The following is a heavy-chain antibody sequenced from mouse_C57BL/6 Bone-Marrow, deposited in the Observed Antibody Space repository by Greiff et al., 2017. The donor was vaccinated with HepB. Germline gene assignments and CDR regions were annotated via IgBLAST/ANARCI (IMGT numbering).Heavy chain of an antibody. V-gene: IGHV5-4*01. J-gene: IGHJ2*01. CDR1: GFTFSSYA. CDR2: ISDGGSYT. D-gene: IGHD2-4*01. Sequence: EVKLQESGGGLVKPGGSLKLSCAASGFTFSSYAMSWVRQTPEKRLEWVATISDGGSYTYYPDNVKGRFTISRDNAKNNLYLQMSHLKSEDTAMYYCARDRGDYDGDYWGQGTTLTVSS. CDR3: ARDRGDYDGDY.